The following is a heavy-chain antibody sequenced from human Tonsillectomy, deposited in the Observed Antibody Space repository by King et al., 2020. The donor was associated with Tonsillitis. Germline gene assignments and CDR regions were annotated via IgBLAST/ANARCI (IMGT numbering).Heavy chain of an antibody. J-gene: IGHJ4*02. D-gene: IGHD3-22*01. CDR1: GGSISSYY. Sequence: QLQESGPGLVKPSETLSLTCTVSGGSISSYYWSWIRQPPGKGLEWIGYIYYTGSTNYNPSLKSRVTISVDTSTNQFSLKLSSVTAADTAVYYCARDTCGYYYFDYWGQGTLVTVSS. CDR2: IYYTGST. CDR3: ARDTCGYYYFDY. V-gene: IGHV4-59*01.